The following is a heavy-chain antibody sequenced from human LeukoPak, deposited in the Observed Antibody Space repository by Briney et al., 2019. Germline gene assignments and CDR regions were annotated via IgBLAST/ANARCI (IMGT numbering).Heavy chain of an antibody. CDR1: GFTFSSYW. V-gene: IGHV3-74*01. Sequence: SGGSLRLSCAASGFTFSSYWMHWVRQAPGKGVVWVARIKSDGSRTVYADSVKARFTNSRDNAKNTLYLQMNSLRDDDTAVYYCARGDAHGFDFWGQGTMVTVS. J-gene: IGHJ3*01. CDR2: IKSDGSRT. D-gene: IGHD2-2*01. CDR3: ARGDAHGFDF.